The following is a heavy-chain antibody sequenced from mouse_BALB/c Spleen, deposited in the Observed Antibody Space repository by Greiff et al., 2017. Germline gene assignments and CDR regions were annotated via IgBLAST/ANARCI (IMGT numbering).Heavy chain of an antibody. CDR1: GYTFTSYW. CDR2: IFPGTGTT. CDR3: ARGPGVDY. Sequence: QVQLQQSGAELVKPGASVKLSCKTSGYTFTSYWIQWVKQRPGQGLGWIGEIFPGTGTTYYNEKFKGKATLTIDTSSSTAYMQLSSLTSEDSAVYFCARGPGVDYWGQGTSVTVSS. J-gene: IGHJ4*01. V-gene: IGHV1S132*01.